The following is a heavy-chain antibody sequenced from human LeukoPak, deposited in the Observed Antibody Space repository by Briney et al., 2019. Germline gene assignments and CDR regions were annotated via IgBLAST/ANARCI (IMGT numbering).Heavy chain of an antibody. J-gene: IGHJ5*02. CDR3: ARGATIFGVVATNWFDP. CDR2: IYYSGST. V-gene: IGHV4-31*01. CDR1: GTSISTSSYS. Sequence: PSETLSLTCTVSGTSISTSSYSWGWIRQPPGQGLEWIGYIYYSGSTYYNPSLKSQVTISVDTSKNQFSLKLSSVTAADTAVYYRARGATIFGVVATNWFDPWGQGTLVTVSS. D-gene: IGHD3-3*01.